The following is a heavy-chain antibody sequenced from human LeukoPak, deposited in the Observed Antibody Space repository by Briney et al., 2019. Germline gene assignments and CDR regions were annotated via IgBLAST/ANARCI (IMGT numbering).Heavy chain of an antibody. V-gene: IGHV3-13*01. J-gene: IGHJ5*02. CDR1: GFTFSSYD. CDR2: IGTAGDT. CDR3: ARGDRDYDILTGSFWFDP. D-gene: IGHD3-9*01. Sequence: PGGSLRLSCAASGFTFSSYDMHWVRQATGKGLEWVSAIGTAGDTYYPGSVKGRFTISRENAKNSLYLQMNSLRAGDTAVYYCARGDRDYDILTGSFWFDPWGQGTLVTVSS.